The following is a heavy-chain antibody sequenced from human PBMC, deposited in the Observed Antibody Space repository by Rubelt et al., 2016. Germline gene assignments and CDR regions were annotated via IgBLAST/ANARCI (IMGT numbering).Heavy chain of an antibody. V-gene: IGHV4-39*07. J-gene: IGHJ4*02. CDR2: LHYSGST. Sequence: QLQLQESGPGRVKPSETLSLTCTVSGASVTTIPYYWAWIRQPPGKGLEWVGSLHYSGSTYYNPSLKSRVTISVDTSKNQFSLKLSSVTAADTAVYYCARRRIMGSVWTFDYWGQGTLVTVSS. CDR3: ARRRIMGSVWTFDY. D-gene: IGHD6-19*01. CDR1: GASVTTIPYY.